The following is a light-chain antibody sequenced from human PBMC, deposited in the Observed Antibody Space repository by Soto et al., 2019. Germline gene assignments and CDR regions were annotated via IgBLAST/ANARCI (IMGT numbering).Light chain of an antibody. Sequence: QSVLTQPASVSGSPGQAITISCTGTSSDVGSYNLVSWYQQHPGKAPKLMIYDVSKRPSGVSDRFSCSKSGNTASLTSSGLQAEDEAAYYCCSYAGSTSVLFGGGIKVTVL. CDR3: CSYAGSTSVL. CDR2: DVS. V-gene: IGLV2-23*01. J-gene: IGLJ2*01. CDR1: SSDVGSYNL.